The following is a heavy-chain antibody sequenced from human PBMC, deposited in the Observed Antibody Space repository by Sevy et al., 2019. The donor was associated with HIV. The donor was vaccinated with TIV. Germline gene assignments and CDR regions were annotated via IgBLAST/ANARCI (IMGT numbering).Heavy chain of an antibody. CDR1: GFTFSSYW. Sequence: GGSLRLSCAASGFTFSSYWMSWVRQAPGKGLEWVANIKQDGSERYYEDSVKGRFTISRNNNKTSLNLQMNSLRVEDTAVYYCARDSQNIVVVPAATINYYYSYYMDVWGKGTTVTVSS. D-gene: IGHD2-2*01. CDR2: IKQDGSER. J-gene: IGHJ6*03. CDR3: ARDSQNIVVVPAATINYYYSYYMDV. V-gene: IGHV3-7*01.